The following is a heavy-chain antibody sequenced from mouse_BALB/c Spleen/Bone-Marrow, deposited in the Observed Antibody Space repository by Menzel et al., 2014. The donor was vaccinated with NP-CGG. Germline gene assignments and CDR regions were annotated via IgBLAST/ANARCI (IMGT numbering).Heavy chain of an antibody. CDR1: GFTFSTYA. CDR2: ISSGGSYT. CDR3: ARDGYGSSD. D-gene: IGHD1-1*01. Sequence: EVQVVESGGVLVKPGGSLKLSCAASGFTFSTYAMSWVRQSPEKRLEWVAEISSGGSYTYYPDTVTGRFTISRDNAKNTLYLEMGSLRSEDTAMYYCARDGYGSSDWGQGTLVTVSA. J-gene: IGHJ3*01. V-gene: IGHV5-9-4*01.